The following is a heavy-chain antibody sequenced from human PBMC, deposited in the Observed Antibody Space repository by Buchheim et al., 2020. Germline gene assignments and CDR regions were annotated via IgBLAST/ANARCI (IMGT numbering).Heavy chain of an antibody. CDR1: GFTFDDFG. CDR3: ARVNTSGWFGVFDS. J-gene: IGHJ4*02. V-gene: IGHV3-20*01. D-gene: IGHD3-10*01. CDR2: INWVGVNT. Sequence: EVHLAESGGRVVRPGGSLRLSCATSGFTFDDFGLNWVRHRPGKGLVWVSGINWVGVNTGYADSVKGRFTISRDNAKNSLYLQMNSLRVEDTAFYHCARVNTSGWFGVFDSWGQGTL.